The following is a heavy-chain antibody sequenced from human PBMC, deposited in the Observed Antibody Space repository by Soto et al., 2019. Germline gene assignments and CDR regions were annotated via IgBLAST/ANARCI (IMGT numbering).Heavy chain of an antibody. CDR2: INYSGTT. J-gene: IGHJ5*02. V-gene: IGHV4-59*01. Sequence: QVQLHESGPGLVKPSETLSLTCTVSGGSISGYYWSWIRQPPGKGLEWIAHINYSGTTDSNPSLKSRVTISVDPSTNQFSRKLTSVTAADTAVYFCARYGSGSDQGWFDPWGQGTLVTVTS. CDR3: ARYGSGSDQGWFDP. D-gene: IGHD3-10*01. CDR1: GGSISGYY.